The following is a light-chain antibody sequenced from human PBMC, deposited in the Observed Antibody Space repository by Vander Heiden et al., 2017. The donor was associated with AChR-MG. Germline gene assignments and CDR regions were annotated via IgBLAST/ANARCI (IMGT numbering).Light chain of an antibody. CDR2: DNN. CDR3: GTWDNSLTGKV. J-gene: IGLJ3*02. Sequence: QSVLAQAPSVSAAPGQTVTISCPGRSSKTGNNDVSWYKPVPGTAPKLLILDNNKRPSGIPDRFSGSKSGTSATLGITGLQTGDEADYYCGTWDNSLTGKVFGGGTKLTVL. V-gene: IGLV1-51*01. CDR1: SSKTGNND.